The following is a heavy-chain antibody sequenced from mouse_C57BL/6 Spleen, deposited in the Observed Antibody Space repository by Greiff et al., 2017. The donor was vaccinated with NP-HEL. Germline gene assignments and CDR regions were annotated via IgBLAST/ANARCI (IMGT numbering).Heavy chain of an antibody. CDR3: AVAGTGDFDY. CDR1: GYSFTSYY. D-gene: IGHD4-1*01. CDR2: IYPGSGNT. Sequence: QVQLQQSGPELVKPGASVKISCKASGYSFTSYYIHWVKQRPGQGLEWIGWIYPGSGNTKYNEKFKGKATLTADTSSSTAYMQLSSLTSEDSAVYYCAVAGTGDFDYWGQGTTLTVSS. J-gene: IGHJ2*01. V-gene: IGHV1-66*01.